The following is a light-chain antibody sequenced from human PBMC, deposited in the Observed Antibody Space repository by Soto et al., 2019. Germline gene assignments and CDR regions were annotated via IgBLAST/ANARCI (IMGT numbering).Light chain of an antibody. CDR2: GAY. Sequence: EIVMTQSPATLSVSPGARTPLSCRASQSVGNNLAWYQQNPGQAPRLLIYGAYTRATGIPARFSGSGSGTDFTLTISSLQSEDFAVYYCQHYNYWPPKTFGQGTKVDI. CDR1: QSVGNN. CDR3: QHYNYWPPKT. J-gene: IGKJ1*01. V-gene: IGKV3-15*01.